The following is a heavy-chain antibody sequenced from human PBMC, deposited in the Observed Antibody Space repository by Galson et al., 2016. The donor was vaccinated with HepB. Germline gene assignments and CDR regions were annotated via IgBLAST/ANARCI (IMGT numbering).Heavy chain of an antibody. CDR2: IWFDGRDA. Sequence: SLRLSCAASGFTFSRFGMLWVRQAPGKGLESVAVIWFDGRDAYYGDYVKGRFTISKDNSKNMLYLQMNSLRVEDTAVYYCARDLWGDCRTTTCSHLDSWGQGTLVTVSS. CDR3: ARDLWGDCRTTTCSHLDS. D-gene: IGHD1-14*01. J-gene: IGHJ4*02. CDR1: GFTFSRFG. V-gene: IGHV3-33*01.